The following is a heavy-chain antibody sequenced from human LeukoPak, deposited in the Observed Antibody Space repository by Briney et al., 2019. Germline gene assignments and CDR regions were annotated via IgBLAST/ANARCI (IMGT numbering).Heavy chain of an antibody. CDR3: AREGRDGYNSNGYDY. D-gene: IGHD5-24*01. CDR2: IYYSGST. J-gene: IGHJ4*02. Sequence: PSETLSLTCTVSGGSISSYYWSWIRQPPGKGLEWIGYIYYSGSTNYNPSLKSRVTISVDTSKNQFSLKLSSVTAADTAVYYCAREGRDGYNSNGYDYWGQGTLVTVSS. V-gene: IGHV4-59*01. CDR1: GGSISSYY.